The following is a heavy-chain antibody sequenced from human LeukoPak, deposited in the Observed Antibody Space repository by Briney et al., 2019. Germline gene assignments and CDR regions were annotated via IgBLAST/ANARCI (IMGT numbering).Heavy chain of an antibody. V-gene: IGHV3-21*01. CDR3: ARDPDTAPGYFDY. D-gene: IGHD5-18*01. Sequence: GGSLRLSCAASGFTFSSYSMNWVRQAPGKGLEWVSSISSSSSYIYCADSVKGRFTISRDNAKNSLYLQMNSLRAEDTAVYYCARDPDTAPGYFDYWGQGTLVTVSS. CDR1: GFTFSSYS. J-gene: IGHJ4*02. CDR2: ISSSSSYI.